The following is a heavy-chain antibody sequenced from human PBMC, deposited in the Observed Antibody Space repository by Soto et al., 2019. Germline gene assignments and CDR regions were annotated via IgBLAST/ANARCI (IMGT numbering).Heavy chain of an antibody. J-gene: IGHJ3*02. CDR3: ARDGAGPYCSGGSCSRGGDDAFDI. V-gene: IGHV3-21*01. D-gene: IGHD2-15*01. CDR1: GFTFSSYS. CDR2: ISSSSSYI. Sequence: EVQLVESGGGLVKPGGSLRLSCAASGFTFSSYSMNWVRQAPGKGLEWVSSISSSSSYIYYADSVKGRFTISRDNPKNLLYRQINHLRAEDTAVYYCARDGAGPYCSGGSCSRGGDDAFDIWGQGTMVTVSS.